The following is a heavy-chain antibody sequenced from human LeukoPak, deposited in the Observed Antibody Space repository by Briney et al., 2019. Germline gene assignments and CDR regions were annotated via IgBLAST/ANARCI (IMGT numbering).Heavy chain of an antibody. J-gene: IGHJ3*02. Sequence: SSPTLVHPTQPLTLTCTFSGFSLSTSGVGVGWIRQPPGKSLEWLALIYWNDDKRYSPSLKSRLTITKDTSKNQVVLTMTNMDPVDTATYYCAHIGSRSETIIINDAFDIWGQGTMVTVSS. V-gene: IGHV2-5*01. CDR3: AHIGSRSETIIINDAFDI. D-gene: IGHD3-16*01. CDR2: IYWNDDK. CDR1: GFSLSTSGVG.